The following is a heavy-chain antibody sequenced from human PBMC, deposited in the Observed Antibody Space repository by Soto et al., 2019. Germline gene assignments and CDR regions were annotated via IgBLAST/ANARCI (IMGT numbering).Heavy chain of an antibody. CDR3: ARGGEGNSAWEPYAFDI. V-gene: IGHV4-34*01. CDR1: GGSFSGYY. J-gene: IGHJ3*02. CDR2: INHSGST. D-gene: IGHD1-26*01. Sequence: PSETLSLTCAVYGGSFSGYYWSWIRQPPGKGLEWIGEINHSGSTNYNPSLKSRVTISVDTSKNQFSLKLSSVTAADTAVYYCARGGEGNSAWEPYAFDIWGQGTMVTVSS.